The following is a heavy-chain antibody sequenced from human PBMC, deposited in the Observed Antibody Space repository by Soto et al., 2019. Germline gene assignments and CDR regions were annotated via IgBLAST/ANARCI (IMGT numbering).Heavy chain of an antibody. V-gene: IGHV3-21*01. CDR2: ISSRSDI. D-gene: IGHD2-2*02. Sequence: GGSLRLSCVGSGFTFSTYSINWVRQAPGKGLEWVSSISSRSDIYYEDSGKGRFTISRDNAKNSVSLKMNSLIAEDTAVYYCSREYTAWPLAYGLDVWGQGTTVTVSS. J-gene: IGHJ6*02. CDR1: GFTFSTYS. CDR3: SREYTAWPLAYGLDV.